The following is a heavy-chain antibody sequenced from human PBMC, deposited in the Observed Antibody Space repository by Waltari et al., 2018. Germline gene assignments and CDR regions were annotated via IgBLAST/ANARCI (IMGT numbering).Heavy chain of an antibody. J-gene: IGHJ4*02. CDR3: GRIAARIKYYFDY. V-gene: IGHV4-39*07. CDR2: IYYSGST. Sequence: QLQLQESGPGLVKPSETLSLTCTVSGGPISSSSYYWGWIRQPPGKGLEWIGSIYYSGSTYYNPSLKSRVTISVDTSKNQFSLKLSSVTAADTAVYYCGRIAARIKYYFDYWGQGTLVTVSS. D-gene: IGHD6-6*01. CDR1: GGPISSSSYY.